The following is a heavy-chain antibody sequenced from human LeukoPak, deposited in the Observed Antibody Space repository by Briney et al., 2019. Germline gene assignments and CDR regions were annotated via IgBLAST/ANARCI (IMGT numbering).Heavy chain of an antibody. V-gene: IGHV3-7*01. Sequence: TGRTLRLSCAVSGFTFSRSWMRWVRQAPGKGLGWVANIKQDASFKGYIDSVKGRFTISRDNAENSLYLQMNSLRDEDTAVYYCARDGYGGYLDCWGQGTMVTVSS. CDR1: GFTFSRSW. CDR2: IKQDASFK. J-gene: IGHJ4*02. D-gene: IGHD6-13*01. CDR3: ARDGYGGYLDC.